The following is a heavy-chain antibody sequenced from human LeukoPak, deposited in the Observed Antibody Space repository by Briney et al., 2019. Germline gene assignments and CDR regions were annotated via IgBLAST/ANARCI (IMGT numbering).Heavy chain of an antibody. Sequence: SETLSLTCTVSGGSISSYYWSWIRQPPGKGLEWIGYIYYSGSTNYNPSLKSRVTISVDTSKNQFSLKLSSVTAADTAVYYCARDGTSWGNYYYMDVWGKGTTVTVSS. J-gene: IGHJ6*03. CDR3: ARDGTSWGNYYYMDV. CDR1: GGSISSYY. CDR2: IYYSGST. V-gene: IGHV4-59*01. D-gene: IGHD2-2*01.